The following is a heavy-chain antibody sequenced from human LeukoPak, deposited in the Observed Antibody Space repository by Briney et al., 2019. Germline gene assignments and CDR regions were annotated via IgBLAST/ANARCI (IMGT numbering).Heavy chain of an antibody. J-gene: IGHJ6*03. CDR3: ARDNYYYYYMDV. Sequence: SETLSLTCTVSGGSISSSSYYWGWIRQPPGKGLEWIGSIYYSGSTYYNPSLKSRVTISVDTSKNQFSLKLSSVTAADTAVYYCARDNYYYYYMDVWGKGTTVTVSS. CDR2: IYYSGST. CDR1: GGSISSSSYY. V-gene: IGHV4-39*07.